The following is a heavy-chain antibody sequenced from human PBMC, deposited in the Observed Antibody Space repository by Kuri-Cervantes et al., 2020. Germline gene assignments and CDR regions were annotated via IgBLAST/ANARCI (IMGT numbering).Heavy chain of an antibody. CDR1: GFTFSIYS. Sequence: GGSLRLSCAASGFTFSIYSMNWVRQAPGKGLEWVAVIWYDGNNKYYANSVEGRFTISRDNSKNTLYLQMNSLRAEDTAVYYCARDAVAAAGSAFDIWGQGTMVTVSS. CDR2: IWYDGNNK. J-gene: IGHJ3*02. CDR3: ARDAVAAAGSAFDI. V-gene: IGHV3-33*08. D-gene: IGHD6-13*01.